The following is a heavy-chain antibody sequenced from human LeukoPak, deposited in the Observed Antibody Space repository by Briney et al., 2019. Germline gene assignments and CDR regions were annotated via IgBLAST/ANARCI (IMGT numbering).Heavy chain of an antibody. V-gene: IGHV4-39*07. CDR1: GGSISSTTHY. CDR3: AREGYTITMIVVVITDAFDI. J-gene: IGHJ3*02. Sequence: KPSETLSLTCTVSGGSISSTTHYWGWIRQPPGKGLEWIGSIFYGGITYYNPSLKSRVTISVDTSKNQFSLKLSSVTAADTAVYYCAREGYTITMIVVVITDAFDIWGQGTMVTVSS. D-gene: IGHD3-22*01. CDR2: IFYGGIT.